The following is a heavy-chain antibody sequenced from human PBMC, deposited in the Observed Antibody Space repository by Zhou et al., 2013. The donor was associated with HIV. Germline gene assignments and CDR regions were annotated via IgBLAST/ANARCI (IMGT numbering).Heavy chain of an antibody. CDR2: INGGDGNT. J-gene: IGHJ4*02. CDR3: ARSLAVALDY. Sequence: QVQLVQSGAEVKKPGASVKVSCKASGYAFTNYAMHWVRQAPGQRLEWMGWINGGDGNTKYSQKFQGRVTITRDTSASTAYMELSSLRSEDTAVYYCARSLAVALDYVGQGTLVTVSS. CDR1: GYAFTNYA. D-gene: IGHD6-19*01. V-gene: IGHV1-3*01.